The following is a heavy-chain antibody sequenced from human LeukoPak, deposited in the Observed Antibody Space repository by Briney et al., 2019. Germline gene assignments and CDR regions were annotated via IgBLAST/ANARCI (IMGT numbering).Heavy chain of an antibody. D-gene: IGHD6-13*01. CDR1: GGTFSSYA. V-gene: IGHV1-69*05. J-gene: IGHJ4*02. CDR2: IIPIFGTA. Sequence: GASLKVSCKASGGTFSSYAISWVRQAPGQGLEWMGGIIPIFGTANYAQKIQGRVTITTDESTSTAYMELSSLRSEDTAVYYCARGTIAAQPDYWGQGTLVTVSS. CDR3: ARGTIAAQPDY.